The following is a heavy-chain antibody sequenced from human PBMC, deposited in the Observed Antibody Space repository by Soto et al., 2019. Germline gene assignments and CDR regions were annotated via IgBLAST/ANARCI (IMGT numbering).Heavy chain of an antibody. D-gene: IGHD2-2*01. CDR3: ARQGNIVLVPAAMGKLYGLGSYWDN. V-gene: IGHV4-39*01. CDR2: ISYSGST. J-gene: IGHJ4*02. Sequence: QLQLQESGPGLVKPSETLSLTCTVSGDSISRTTYYWGWVRQSPGKGLEWIGTISYSGSTYYNPSLKSRVTMSVDTSKNQFSLRLSSVTAADTTVYYCARQGNIVLVPAAMGKLYGLGSYWDNWGQGTLVTVSS. CDR1: GDSISRTTYY.